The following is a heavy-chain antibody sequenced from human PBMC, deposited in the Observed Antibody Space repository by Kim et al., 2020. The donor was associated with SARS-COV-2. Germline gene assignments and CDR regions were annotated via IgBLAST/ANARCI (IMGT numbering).Heavy chain of an antibody. CDR3: ARARGDFWSGYYHYGMDV. V-gene: IGHV4-34*01. D-gene: IGHD3-3*01. Sequence: KSRVTISVDTSKKQFSLKLSSGTAADTAVYYCARARGDFWSGYYHYGMDVWGQGTTVTVSS. J-gene: IGHJ6*02.